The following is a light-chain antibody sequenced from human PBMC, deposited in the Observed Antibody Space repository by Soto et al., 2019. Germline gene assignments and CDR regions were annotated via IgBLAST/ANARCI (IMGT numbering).Light chain of an antibody. CDR3: AAWDDSLNGYV. V-gene: IGLV1-44*01. CDR1: SSNIGNST. CDR2: ANN. J-gene: IGLJ1*01. Sequence: QSVLTQPHSASGTPGQRVTISCSGSSSNIGNSTVNWYQQFPGTAPKLLIYANNRRPSGVPDRFSGSKSGTSASLAISGLQSEDEADYYCAAWDDSLNGYVFGAGTKVTVL.